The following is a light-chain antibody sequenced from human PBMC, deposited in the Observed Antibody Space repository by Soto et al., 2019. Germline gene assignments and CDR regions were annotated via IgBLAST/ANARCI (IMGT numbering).Light chain of an antibody. CDR2: EIS. CDR1: SSDVGGYNY. J-gene: IGLJ2*01. V-gene: IGLV2-14*01. CDR3: SSYTSSSVV. Sequence: QAVVTQPASVSGPPGQSITISCTGTSSDVGGYNYVSWYQQHPGKAPKLMIFEISNRPSEVSNRFSGSKSGNTASLTISGRQAEDEADYYCSSYTSSSVVFGGGTKLTVL.